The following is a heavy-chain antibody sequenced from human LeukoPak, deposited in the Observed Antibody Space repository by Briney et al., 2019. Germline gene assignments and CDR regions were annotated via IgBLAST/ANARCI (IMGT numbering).Heavy chain of an antibody. V-gene: IGHV4-34*01. CDR2: INHSGST. CDR1: GGSFSGYY. Sequence: PSETLSLTCAVYGGSFSGYYWSWIRQPPGKRLEWIGEINHSGSTNCNPSLKSRVTISVDTSKNQFSLKLSSVTAADTAVYYCARANTPLWVVVADTSYDYWGQGTLVTVSS. CDR3: ARANTPLWVVVADTSYDY. J-gene: IGHJ4*02. D-gene: IGHD2-15*01.